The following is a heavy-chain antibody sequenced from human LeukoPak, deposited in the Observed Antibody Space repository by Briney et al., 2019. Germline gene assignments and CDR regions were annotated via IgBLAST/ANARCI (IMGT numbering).Heavy chain of an antibody. CDR2: IYYSGGT. Sequence: PSQTLSLTCTVSGGSISSGDYYWSWIRQPPGKGLEWIGYIYYSGGTYYNPSLKSRVTISVDTSKNQFSLKLSSVTAADTAVYYCAREAVTPGGNWFDPWGQGTLVTVSS. CDR3: AREAVTPGGNWFDP. J-gene: IGHJ5*02. D-gene: IGHD3-10*01. CDR1: GGSISSGDYY. V-gene: IGHV4-30-4*08.